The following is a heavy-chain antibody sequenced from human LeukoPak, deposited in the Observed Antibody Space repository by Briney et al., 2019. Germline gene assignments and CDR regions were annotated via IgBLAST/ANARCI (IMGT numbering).Heavy chain of an antibody. CDR1: GTSINSYY. V-gene: IGHV4-59*01. CDR2: MYYSGST. Sequence: VKPSETLSLTCTVSGTSINSYYWSWIRQPPGKGLEWIGYMYYSGSTNYSPSLKSRVTMSVDTSKNHFSLNLTSVTAADTAVYYCARAPINWGNDAFDIWGQGTMVTVSS. D-gene: IGHD7-27*01. J-gene: IGHJ3*02. CDR3: ARAPINWGNDAFDI.